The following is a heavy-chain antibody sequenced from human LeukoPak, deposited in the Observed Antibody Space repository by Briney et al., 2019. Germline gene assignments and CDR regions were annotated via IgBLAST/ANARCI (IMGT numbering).Heavy chain of an antibody. D-gene: IGHD1-26*01. V-gene: IGHV1-3*01. CDR1: GYTFTTYA. Sequence: ASVKVSCKTSGYTFTTYAIHWVRQAPGQRLEWMGWINAGNGNTECSQNFQGRLTVTRDTSANTAHMELSSLRSEDTAVYYCARVVTRLREGDYYYAMDVWGQGTTVTASS. CDR3: ARVVTRLREGDYYYAMDV. CDR2: INAGNGNT. J-gene: IGHJ6*02.